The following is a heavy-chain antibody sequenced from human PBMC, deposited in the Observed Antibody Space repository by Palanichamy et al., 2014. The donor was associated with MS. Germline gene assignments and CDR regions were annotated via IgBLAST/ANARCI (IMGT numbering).Heavy chain of an antibody. V-gene: IGHV3-30*04. CDR1: GFTFSSHA. D-gene: IGHD6-19*01. CDR2: ISYDGSYK. J-gene: IGHJ4*02. CDR3: AKDRSSGWYRLGDY. Sequence: QVQLVESGGGVVQPGRSLRLSCAASGFTFSSHAMHWVRQAPGKGLEWVAVISYDGSYKYYADSVKGRFTISRDNSKNTLYLQMNSLTPEDTAVYYCAKDRSSGWYRLGDYWGQGTLVTVSS.